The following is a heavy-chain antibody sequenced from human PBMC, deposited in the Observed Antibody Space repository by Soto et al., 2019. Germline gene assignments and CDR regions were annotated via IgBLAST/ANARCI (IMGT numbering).Heavy chain of an antibody. D-gene: IGHD3-22*01. J-gene: IGHJ4*02. V-gene: IGHV4-34*01. CDR1: GGSFSAYY. Sequence: QVLLQQWGAGLLKPSETLSLTCAVYGGSFSAYYWSWIRQPPGKGLEWIGESNHSGGTSYNPSLKSRVTISVDTSKSQLSLKLTSVTAADRAVYYCARGSVDTVDSSGVYDYWGQGTPVTVSS. CDR3: ARGSVDTVDSSGVYDY. CDR2: SNHSGGT.